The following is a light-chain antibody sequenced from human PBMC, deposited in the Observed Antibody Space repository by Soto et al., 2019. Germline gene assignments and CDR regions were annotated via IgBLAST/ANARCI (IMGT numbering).Light chain of an antibody. CDR1: QSVSSN. Sequence: EIVMTQSPATLSVSPGERATLSCRASQSVSSNLAWYQQKPGQAPRLLIYGASTRGTGIPARFSGSGSGTEFTLTISSLQSEDFAVYYCQQYNNRRTFGQGTKVEIK. V-gene: IGKV3-15*01. CDR2: GAS. CDR3: QQYNNRRT. J-gene: IGKJ1*01.